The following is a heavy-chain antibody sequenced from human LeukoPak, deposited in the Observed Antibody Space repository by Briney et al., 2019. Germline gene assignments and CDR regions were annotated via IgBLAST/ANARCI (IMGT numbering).Heavy chain of an antibody. D-gene: IGHD2-2*01. CDR3: VKDGHCTHTSCYYFDY. CDR1: GFTVSSNY. V-gene: IGHV3-66*01. Sequence: PGGSLRLSCAASGFTVSSNYMSWVRQAPGKGLEWVSVIYSGGSSYYADSVKGRFTISRDNSKNTVYLQMNSLRAEDTAVYYCVKDGHCTHTSCYYFDYWGQGTLVTVSS. CDR2: IYSGGSS. J-gene: IGHJ4*02.